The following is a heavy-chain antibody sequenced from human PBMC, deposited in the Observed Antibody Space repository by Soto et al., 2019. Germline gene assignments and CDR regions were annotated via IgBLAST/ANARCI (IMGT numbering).Heavy chain of an antibody. J-gene: IGHJ4*02. CDR1: GFTFSSYG. Sequence: GGSLRLSCAASGFTFSSYGMHWVRQAPGKGLEWVAVISYDGSNKYYADSVKGRFTISRDNSKNTLYLQMNSLRAEDTAVYYCAKSPAWQLEPPLDYWGQGTLVTVSS. CDR3: AKSPAWQLEPPLDY. CDR2: ISYDGSNK. D-gene: IGHD6-6*01. V-gene: IGHV3-30*18.